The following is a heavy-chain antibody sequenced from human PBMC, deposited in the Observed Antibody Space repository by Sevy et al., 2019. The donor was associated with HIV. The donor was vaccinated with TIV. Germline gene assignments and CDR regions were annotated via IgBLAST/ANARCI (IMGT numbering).Heavy chain of an antibody. CDR2: ISWNSGAI. V-gene: IGHV3-9*01. D-gene: IGHD2-15*01. CDR3: GRAQGYCVINSCFGGSINAFDI. Sequence: GGSLRLSCAASGFAFSDYAMHWVRQVPGKGLEWVSGISWNSGAIGYADSVKGRFTISRDYAKNSLHLQMNSLRVEDTALYYCGRAQGYCVINSCFGGSINAFDIWGQGTMVTVSS. J-gene: IGHJ3*02. CDR1: GFAFSDYA.